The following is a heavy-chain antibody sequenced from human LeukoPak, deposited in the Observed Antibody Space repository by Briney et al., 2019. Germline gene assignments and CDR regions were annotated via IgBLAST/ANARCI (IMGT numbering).Heavy chain of an antibody. J-gene: IGHJ4*02. CDR1: GGSFSGYY. V-gene: IGHV4-34*01. CDR2: INHSGST. CDR3: ARGQLWFGESYFDC. Sequence: SETLSLTCAVYGGSFSGYYWSWIRQPPGKGLEWIGEINHSGSTNYNPSLKSRVTISVDTSKNQFSLKLSSVTAADTAVYYCARGQLWFGESYFDCWGQGTLVTVSS. D-gene: IGHD3-10*01.